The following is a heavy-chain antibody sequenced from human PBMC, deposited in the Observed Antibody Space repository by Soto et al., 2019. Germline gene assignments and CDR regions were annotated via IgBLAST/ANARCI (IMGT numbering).Heavy chain of an antibody. CDR2: ISTYNGDT. D-gene: IGHD2-15*01. J-gene: IGHJ6*02. CDR1: GYTFSTSG. Sequence: QVQLVQSGAEVRKPGASVKVSCKASGYTFSTSGMIWLRQAPGQGLEWMGWISTYNGDTNDAPKFQDRVTMTSDTSTSTVYMELMSLRADDTAVYYCARAGAAPYYYYGMDVWGQGTRVTVSS. V-gene: IGHV1-18*01. CDR3: ARAGAAPYYYYGMDV.